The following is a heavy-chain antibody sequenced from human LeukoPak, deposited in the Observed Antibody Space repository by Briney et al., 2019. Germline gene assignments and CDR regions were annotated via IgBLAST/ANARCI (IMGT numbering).Heavy chain of an antibody. CDR1: GESSFSNYY. CDR3: SRQVVGNDY. Sequence: SETLSLTCAVYGESSFSNYYWRWIRQTPGGALEWIGEINHSGYTNYNPSLKSRVTLSIDTSKNQFSLRLNSVTAADTAVYYCSRQVVGNDYWGQGTLVTVSS. V-gene: IGHV4-34*01. CDR2: INHSGYT. D-gene: IGHD3-22*01. J-gene: IGHJ4*02.